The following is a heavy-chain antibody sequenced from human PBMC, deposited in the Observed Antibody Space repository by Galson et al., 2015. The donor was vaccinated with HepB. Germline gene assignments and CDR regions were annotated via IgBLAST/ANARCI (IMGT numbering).Heavy chain of an antibody. CDR3: ARIRGAAMVTLGGYFDY. Sequence: PALVTPTQTLTLTCTVFGFSLSNARMGVSWIRQPPGKALEWLAHIFSNDEKSYSTSLKSRLTISKDTSKSQVVLTMTNMDPVDTATYYCARIRGAAMVTLGGYFDYWGQGTLVTVSS. CDR2: IFSNDEK. CDR1: GFSLSNARMG. D-gene: IGHD5-18*01. J-gene: IGHJ4*02. V-gene: IGHV2-26*01.